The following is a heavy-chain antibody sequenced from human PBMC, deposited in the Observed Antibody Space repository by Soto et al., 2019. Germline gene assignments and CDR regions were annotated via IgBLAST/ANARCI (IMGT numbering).Heavy chain of an antibody. CDR1: GFTFSSYS. V-gene: IGHV3-21*01. D-gene: IGHD3-16*02. Sequence: GGSLRLSCAASGFTFSSYSMNWVRQAPGKGLEWVSSISSSSSYIYYADSVKGRFTISRDNAKNSLYLQMNSLRAEDTAVYYCARDGSGDYDYIWGSYPLDYWGQGTLVTVSS. CDR3: ARDGSGDYDYIWGSYPLDY. J-gene: IGHJ4*02. CDR2: ISSSSSYI.